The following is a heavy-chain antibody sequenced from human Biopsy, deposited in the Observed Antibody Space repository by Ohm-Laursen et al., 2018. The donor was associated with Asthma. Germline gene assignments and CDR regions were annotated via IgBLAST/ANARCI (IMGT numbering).Heavy chain of an antibody. J-gene: IGHJ3*02. CDR2: ISKDASTQ. Sequence: SLRLSCAASGFTFSSYGLHWVRQAPGKGLEWVGVISKDASTQDYADSVKGRFTMARDNSKNTLDLQMNSLREEDTAVYYCVRDGTDDAFDIWGQGTVVSVSS. V-gene: IGHV3-30*03. CDR3: VRDGTDDAFDI. D-gene: IGHD1-1*01. CDR1: GFTFSSYG.